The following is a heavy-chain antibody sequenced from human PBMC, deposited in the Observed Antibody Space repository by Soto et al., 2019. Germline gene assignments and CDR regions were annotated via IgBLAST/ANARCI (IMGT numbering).Heavy chain of an antibody. J-gene: IGHJ4*02. V-gene: IGHV4-34*01. CDR1: GGSFSGYY. Sequence: PSETLSLTCAVYGGSFSGYYWSWIRQPPGKGLEWIGEINHSGSTNYNPSLKSRVTISVDTSKNQFSLKLSSVTAADTAVYYCVRRRGSGWYTYWGQGTLVTLFS. D-gene: IGHD6-19*01. CDR2: INHSGST. CDR3: VRRRGSGWYTY.